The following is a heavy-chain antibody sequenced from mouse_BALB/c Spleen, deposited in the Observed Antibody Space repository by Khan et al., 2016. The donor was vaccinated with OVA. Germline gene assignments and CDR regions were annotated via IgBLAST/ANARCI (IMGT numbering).Heavy chain of an antibody. Sequence: EVKVVESGGGLVQPGGSRKLSCAASGFTFSSFGMHWVRQAPEKGLEWVAYINSGSSTIYYADPVKGRFTISRDNPKHTLFLQMTSLRSEDTAMYYCARGNRAYWGQGTTLTVSS. D-gene: IGHD3-3*01. CDR2: INSGSSTI. J-gene: IGHJ2*01. CDR3: ARGNRAY. CDR1: GFTFSSFG. V-gene: IGHV5-17*02.